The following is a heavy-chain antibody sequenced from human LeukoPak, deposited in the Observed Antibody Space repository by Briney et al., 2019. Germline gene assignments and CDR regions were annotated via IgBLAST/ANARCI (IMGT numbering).Heavy chain of an antibody. D-gene: IGHD3-22*01. CDR3: AKSDDSSGYYRGDFQH. V-gene: IGHV3-43D*03. CDR1: GFTFDDYA. J-gene: IGHJ1*01. Sequence: GGSLRLSCAASGFTFDDYAMHWVRQAPGKGLEWVSLISWDGGSTYYADSVKGRFTISRDNSKNSLYLQMNSLRAEDTALYYCAKSDDSSGYYRGDFQHWGQGTLVTVSS. CDR2: ISWDGGST.